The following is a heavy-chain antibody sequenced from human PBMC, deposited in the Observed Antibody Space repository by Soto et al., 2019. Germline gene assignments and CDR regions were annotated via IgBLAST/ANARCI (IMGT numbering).Heavy chain of an antibody. CDR1: GFTFSDYY. Sequence: PGGSLRLSCAASGFTFSDYYMSWIRQAPGKGLEWVSYISSSSSYTNYADSVKGRFTISRDNAKNSLYLQMNSPRAEDTAVYYCAREDYGDYFGPDWGQGTLVTVSS. V-gene: IGHV3-11*06. CDR3: AREDYGDYFGPD. D-gene: IGHD4-17*01. J-gene: IGHJ4*02. CDR2: ISSSSSYT.